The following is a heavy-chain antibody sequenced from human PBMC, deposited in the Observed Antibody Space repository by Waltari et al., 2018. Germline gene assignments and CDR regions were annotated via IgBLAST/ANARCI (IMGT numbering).Heavy chain of an antibody. CDR2: IKEDGSGI. D-gene: IGHD3-3*01. Sequence: EVQLVESGGGLVQPGGSLRLSCAVSGFTFSSLWMSWFRQAPGKGLEGVANIKEDGSGIYYVDSVKGRFTISRDNAKNALYRQMNSLTTEDTAVYYCAGGGGFLCDIWGQGTLVTVSS. CDR3: AGGGGFLCDI. V-gene: IGHV3-7*01. CDR1: GFTFSSLW. J-gene: IGHJ3*02.